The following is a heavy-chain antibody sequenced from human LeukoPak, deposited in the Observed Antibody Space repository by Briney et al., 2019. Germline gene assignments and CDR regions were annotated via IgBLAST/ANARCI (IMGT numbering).Heavy chain of an antibody. CDR1: GGSISSSSYY. Sequence: SETLSLTCTVSGGSISSSSYYWGWIRQPPGKGLEWIGSIYYSGSTYYNPSLKSRVTISVDTSKNQFSLKLSSVTAADTAVYYCARTTIVGATPYWYFDLWSRGTLVTVSS. V-gene: IGHV4-39*07. D-gene: IGHD1-26*01. J-gene: IGHJ2*01. CDR2: IYYSGST. CDR3: ARTTIVGATPYWYFDL.